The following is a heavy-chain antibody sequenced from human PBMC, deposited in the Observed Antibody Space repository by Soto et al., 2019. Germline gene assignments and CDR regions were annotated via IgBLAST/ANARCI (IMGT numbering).Heavy chain of an antibody. CDR3: ARLVYDTRLNYMYFDF. J-gene: IGHJ4*02. Sequence: SETLSLTCAVYGVSISSGNWWTWVRQSPQMGLEYIGEIFHDGTANYYPSFERRVAISVDTSKNQFSLKLTSVTAADTAIYFCARLVYDTRLNYMYFDFWGQGTLVTVSS. V-gene: IGHV4-4*02. CDR1: GVSISSGNW. CDR2: IFHDGTA. D-gene: IGHD3-10*01.